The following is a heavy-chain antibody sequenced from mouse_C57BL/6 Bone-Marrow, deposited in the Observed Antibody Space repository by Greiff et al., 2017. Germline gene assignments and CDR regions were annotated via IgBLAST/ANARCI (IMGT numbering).Heavy chain of an antibody. CDR2: IHPNSGST. CDR1: GYTFTSYW. V-gene: IGHV1-64*01. Sequence: VQLQQPGAELVKPGASVKLSCKASGYTFTSYWMHWVKQRPGQGLAWIGMIHPNSGSTNYNEKFKSKATLTVDKSSSTAYMQLSSLTSEDSAVYYWASYYGNSYWYFDFWGTGTTVTVSS. CDR3: ASYYGNSYWYFDF. D-gene: IGHD2-1*01. J-gene: IGHJ1*03.